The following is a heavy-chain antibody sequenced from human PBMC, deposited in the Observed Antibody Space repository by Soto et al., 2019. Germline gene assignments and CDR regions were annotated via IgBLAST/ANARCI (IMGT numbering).Heavy chain of an antibody. CDR1: GGSISSGGYS. CDR3: ARGVDCISTSCYPERAFDI. J-gene: IGHJ3*02. Sequence: PSETLSLTCAVSGGSISSGGYSWSWIRQPPGKGLEWIGYIYHSGSTYYNPSLKSRVTISVDRSKNQFSLKLSSVTAADTAVYYCARGVDCISTSCYPERAFDIWGQGTMVTVS. CDR2: IYHSGST. D-gene: IGHD2-2*01. V-gene: IGHV4-30-2*01.